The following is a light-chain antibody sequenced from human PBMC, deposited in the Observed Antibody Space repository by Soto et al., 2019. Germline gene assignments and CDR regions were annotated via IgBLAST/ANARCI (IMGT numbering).Light chain of an antibody. CDR3: RTWDNSLSAVV. CDR2: DNN. CDR1: SSNIEYNY. V-gene: IGLV1-51*01. J-gene: IGLJ7*01. Sequence: QSVLTQPPSVSAAPGQKVTISCSGNSSNIEYNYVSWYQHLPGTAPQLLIYDNNQRPSEIPDRFSGSKSGTSATLDITGLQTGDESFYYCRTWDNSLSAVVFGGGAQLTVL.